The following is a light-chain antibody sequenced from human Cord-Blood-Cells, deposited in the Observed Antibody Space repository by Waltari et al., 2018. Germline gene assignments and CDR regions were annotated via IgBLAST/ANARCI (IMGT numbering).Light chain of an antibody. CDR1: NIGSKS. CDR2: YDS. J-gene: IGLJ2*01. V-gene: IGLV3-21*04. Sequence: SYVLTQPPSVSVAPGKTARITCGGKNIGSKSVHWYQQKPGQAPVLVIYYDSDRPSGIPGSFSGSNSGNTATLTISRVEAGDEADYYCQVWDSSSDHVVFGGGTKLTVL. CDR3: QVWDSSSDHVV.